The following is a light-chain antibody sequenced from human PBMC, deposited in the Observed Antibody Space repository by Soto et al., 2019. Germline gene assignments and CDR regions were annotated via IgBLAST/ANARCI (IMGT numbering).Light chain of an antibody. CDR2: EVT. V-gene: IGLV2-14*01. CDR1: SSDIGVYDY. Sequence: QSDLTQPASVSGSPGQSITISCTGTSSDIGVYDYVSWYQQHPGKAPKLIIYEVTNRPSGLSNRFSGSKSDNTASLTISGLQAEDEADYYCVSHVSVAYRSIYVFGTGTKVTVL. J-gene: IGLJ1*01. CDR3: VSHVSVAYRSIYV.